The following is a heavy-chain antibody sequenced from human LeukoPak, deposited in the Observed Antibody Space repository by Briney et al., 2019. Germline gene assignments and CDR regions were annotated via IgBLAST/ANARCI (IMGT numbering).Heavy chain of an antibody. CDR2: IYPYDSEI. D-gene: IGHD7-27*01. CDR1: GISFTSYS. J-gene: IGHJ4*02. V-gene: IGHV5-51*01. CDR3: ARPNWARRYFDY. Sequence: GESLKISCKGSGISFTSYSIAWVRQMPGKGLEWMGVIYPYDSEIRYSPSFQGQVTISADKSISTAYLQWSSLKASDTAMYYCARPNWARRYFDYWGQGTLVTVSS.